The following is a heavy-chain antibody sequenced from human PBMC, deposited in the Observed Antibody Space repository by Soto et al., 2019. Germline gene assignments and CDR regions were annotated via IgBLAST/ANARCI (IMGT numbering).Heavy chain of an antibody. CDR3: TMKAKAAHNWFDP. Sequence: ASVKVSCKASGYTFTSYYMHWVRQAPGQGLEWMGIINPSGGSTSYAQKFQGRVTMTRDTSTSTVYMELSSLRSEDTAVYYCTMKAKAAHNWFDPWGQGTLVTVSS. J-gene: IGHJ5*02. D-gene: IGHD6-25*01. CDR1: GYTFTSYY. CDR2: INPSGGST. V-gene: IGHV1-46*01.